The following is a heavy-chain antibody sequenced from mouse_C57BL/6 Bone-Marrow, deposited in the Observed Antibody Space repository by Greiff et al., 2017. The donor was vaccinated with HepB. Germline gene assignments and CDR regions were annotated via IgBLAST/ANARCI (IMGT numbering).Heavy chain of an antibody. CDR1: GFTFSDYY. D-gene: IGHD2-4*01. CDR3: ARHFDYDGFYYAMDY. J-gene: IGHJ4*01. V-gene: IGHV5-12*01. CDR2: ISNGGGST. Sequence: EVQVVESGGGLVQPGGSLKLSCAASGFTFSDYYMYWVRQTPEKRLEWVAYISNGGGSTYYPDTVKGRFTISRDNAKNTLYLQMSRLKSEDTAMYYCARHFDYDGFYYAMDYWGQGTSVTVSS.